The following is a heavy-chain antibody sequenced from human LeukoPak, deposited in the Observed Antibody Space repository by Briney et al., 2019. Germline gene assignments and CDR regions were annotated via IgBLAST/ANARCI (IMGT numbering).Heavy chain of an antibody. CDR3: ARDSVATTAFDI. J-gene: IGHJ3*02. D-gene: IGHD5-12*01. V-gene: IGHV3-23*01. CDR2: IFPSGGEI. Sequence: GGSLRLSCAASGFTFSTFAMIWVRQPPGKGLEWVSSIFPSGGEIHYADSVRGRFTISRDNSKSTLSLQMNSLRAEDTAIYYCARDSVATTAFDIWGQGTMVTVSS. CDR1: GFTFSTFA.